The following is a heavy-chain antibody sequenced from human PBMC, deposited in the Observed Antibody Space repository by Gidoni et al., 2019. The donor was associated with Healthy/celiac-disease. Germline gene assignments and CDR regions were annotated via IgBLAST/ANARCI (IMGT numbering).Heavy chain of an antibody. CDR2: IFSNDEK. J-gene: IGHJ3*02. V-gene: IGHV2-26*01. D-gene: IGHD3-16*01. Sequence: QVTLKESGPVLVKPTETLTLTCTVSGFSLSNARLGVSWIRQPPGKALEWLAHIFSNDEKSYSTSLKSRLTISKDTSKSQVVLTMTNMDPVDTATYYCARMDYDYVWGSYLARTAFDIWGQGTMVTVSS. CDR3: ARMDYDYVWGSYLARTAFDI. CDR1: GFSLSNARLG.